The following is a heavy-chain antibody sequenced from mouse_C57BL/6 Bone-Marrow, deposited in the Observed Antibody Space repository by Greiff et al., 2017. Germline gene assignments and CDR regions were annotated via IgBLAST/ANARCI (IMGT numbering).Heavy chain of an antibody. J-gene: IGHJ2*01. CDR3: TTVVHY. CDR2: IDPENGDT. V-gene: IGHV14-4*01. CDR1: GFNIKDDY. Sequence: VQLQQSGAELVRPGASVKLSCTASGFNIKDDYMHWVKQRPETGLEWIGWIDPENGDTAYASKFQGKATITADTSSNTSYLQLSSRTSEDTAVYYCTTVVHYWGQGTTLTVSS. D-gene: IGHD1-1*01.